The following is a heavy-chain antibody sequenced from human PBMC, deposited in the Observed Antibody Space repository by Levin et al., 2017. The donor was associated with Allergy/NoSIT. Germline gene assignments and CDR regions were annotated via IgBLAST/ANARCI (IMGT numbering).Heavy chain of an antibody. V-gene: IGHV3-74*01. J-gene: IGHJ4*02. CDR3: ARGGCSATSCLDY. D-gene: IGHD2-15*01. CDR1: GFTFSSYY. Sequence: HPGGSLRLSCAASGFTFSSYYMHWVRQAPGKGLAWVSNIHTDTSVTNYADSVKGRFTISRDNAKNTLYLQMNSLRAEDTAVYYCARGGCSATSCLDYWGQGTLLTVSS. CDR2: IHTDTSVT.